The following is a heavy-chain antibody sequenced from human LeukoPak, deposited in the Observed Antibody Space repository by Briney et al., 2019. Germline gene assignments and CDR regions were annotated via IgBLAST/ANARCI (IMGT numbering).Heavy chain of an antibody. CDR1: GFTFSSYA. CDR2: ISGSGGST. D-gene: IGHD1-14*01. CDR3: AKDLWSPGYFDY. J-gene: IGHJ4*02. V-gene: IGHV3-23*01. Sequence: EGSLRLSCAASGFTFSSYAMSWVRQAPGKGLEWVSAISGSGGSTYYADSVKGRFTISRDNSKNTLYLQMNSLRAEDTAVYYCAKDLWSPGYFDYWGQGTLVTVSS.